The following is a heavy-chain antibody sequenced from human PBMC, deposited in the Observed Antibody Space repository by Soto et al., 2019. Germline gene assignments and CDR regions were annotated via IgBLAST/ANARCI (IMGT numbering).Heavy chain of an antibody. D-gene: IGHD3-22*01. CDR1: GYTFTSYG. Sequence: QVLLVQSGAEVKKAWASVKVSCKASGYTFTSYGISWVRQAPGQGLEWMGWISGYNCNTNYAQKHQGRVTMTTDTCTSRAYMELRRLRAEETAVYYCARYNYDSRSDWFGPWGQGRLVTVSS. CDR2: ISGYNCNT. J-gene: IGHJ5*02. V-gene: IGHV1-18*01. CDR3: ARYNYDSRSDWFGP.